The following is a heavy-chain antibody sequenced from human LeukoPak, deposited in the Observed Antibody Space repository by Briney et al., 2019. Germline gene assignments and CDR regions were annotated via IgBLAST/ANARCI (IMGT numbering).Heavy chain of an antibody. Sequence: GSSLSLSCAASGFTFSSYAMHWARHPPRKGLEWVAVISYDGSNKYSADSVQGRFTISRDNSKNTLYLQMNSLRDEDTAVYYCARDRGDRGTLMVRGVIENWGQGTLVTVSS. V-gene: IGHV3-30*04. CDR3: ARDRGDRGTLMVRGVIEN. CDR1: GFTFSSYA. D-gene: IGHD3-10*01. CDR2: ISYDGSNK. J-gene: IGHJ4*02.